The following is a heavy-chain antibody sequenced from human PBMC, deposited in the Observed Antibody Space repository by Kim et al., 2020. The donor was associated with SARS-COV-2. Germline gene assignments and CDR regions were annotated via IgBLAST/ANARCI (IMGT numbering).Heavy chain of an antibody. Sequence: GGSLRLSCAASGFTFSRYAMSWVRQAPGKGLEWVSGISTSGATTDYADSVKGRFTISRDNSKNTVYLQMNSLRVDDTAVYYCAGREYGTFDYWGQGTLVTVSS. V-gene: IGHV3-23*01. J-gene: IGHJ4*02. D-gene: IGHD2-8*01. CDR2: ISTSGATT. CDR3: AGREYGTFDY. CDR1: GFTFSRYA.